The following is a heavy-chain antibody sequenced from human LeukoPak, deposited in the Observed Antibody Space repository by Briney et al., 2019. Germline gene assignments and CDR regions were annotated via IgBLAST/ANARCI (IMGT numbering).Heavy chain of an antibody. V-gene: IGHV3-30*02. D-gene: IGHD6-13*01. CDR1: GFTFSSYG. Sequence: GGSLRLSCAASGFTFSSYGMHWVRQAPGRGLEWVAYLRYDGNNKYYGDSVKGRFTISRDNSKNTLYLQLNSLRAEDTAVYYCAKPSPGTATTGPSDYWGQGTRVTVSS. J-gene: IGHJ4*02. CDR3: AKPSPGTATTGPSDY. CDR2: LRYDGNNK.